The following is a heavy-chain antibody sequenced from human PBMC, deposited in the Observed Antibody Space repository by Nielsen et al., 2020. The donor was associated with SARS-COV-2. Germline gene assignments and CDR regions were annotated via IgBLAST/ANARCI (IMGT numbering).Heavy chain of an antibody. D-gene: IGHD2-2*01. Sequence: RQAPGKGLEWIGEINHSGSTNYNPSLKSRVTISVDTSKNQFSLKLSSVTAADTAVYYCARYLNTPVIVVVPAAMNAFDIWGQGTMVTVSS. V-gene: IGHV4-34*01. CDR2: INHSGST. J-gene: IGHJ3*02. CDR3: ARYLNTPVIVVVPAAMNAFDI.